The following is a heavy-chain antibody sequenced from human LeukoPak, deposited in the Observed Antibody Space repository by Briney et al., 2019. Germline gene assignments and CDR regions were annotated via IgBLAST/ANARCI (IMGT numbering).Heavy chain of an antibody. CDR2: INPKSGGT. J-gene: IGHJ4*02. D-gene: IGHD3-10*01. CDR1: GYTFTGYY. V-gene: IGHV1-2*02. CDR3: ARDLSYYTSGYCDY. Sequence: ASVKVSCKASGYTFTGYYRHWVRQAPGQGLEWMGWINPKSGGTNYAQKFQGRVTMTMDTSISTAYMEVSRLRSDDTAVYYCARDLSYYTSGYCDYWGQGTLVTVSS.